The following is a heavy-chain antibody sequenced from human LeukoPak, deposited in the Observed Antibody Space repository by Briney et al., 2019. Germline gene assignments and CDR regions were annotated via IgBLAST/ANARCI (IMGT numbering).Heavy chain of an antibody. CDR3: ARQSVFGVVTDSHYYYYGMDV. Sequence: SETLSLTCTGSGGSISSYYWSWIRQPPGKGLEWIGYIYYSGSTNYNPSLKSRVTISVDTSKNQFSLKLSSVTAADTAVYYCARQSVFGVVTDSHYYYYGMDVWGQGTTVTVSS. CDR1: GGSISSYY. CDR2: IYYSGST. V-gene: IGHV4-59*08. D-gene: IGHD3-3*01. J-gene: IGHJ6*02.